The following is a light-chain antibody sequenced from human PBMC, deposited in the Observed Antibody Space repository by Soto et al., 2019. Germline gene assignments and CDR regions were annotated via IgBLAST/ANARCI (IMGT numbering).Light chain of an antibody. CDR3: SSYAGSSTV. V-gene: IGLV2-8*01. CDR2: EVN. J-gene: IGLJ1*01. CDR1: SSDVGGYNY. Sequence: SVLTQPRSASGSPGQSVAISCTGTSSDVGGYNYVSWYQQHPGKAPKLMIYEVNKRPSGVPDRFSGSKSGNPASLTVSGLQAEDEHDYYCSSYAGSSTVFGTGTKVTVL.